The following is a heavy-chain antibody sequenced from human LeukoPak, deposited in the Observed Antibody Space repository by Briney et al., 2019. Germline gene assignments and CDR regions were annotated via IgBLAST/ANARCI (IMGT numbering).Heavy chain of an antibody. CDR1: GFTFSSYS. J-gene: IGHJ4*02. D-gene: IGHD3-22*01. V-gene: IGHV3-48*04. CDR3: ASGVEYDGGGGADY. CDR2: ISRSGSTI. Sequence: GGSLRLSCAASGFTFSSYSMNWVRQAPGKGLEWVAYISRSGSTIYYADSVKGRFTISRENAKGPLSLQMNSLRAEDTAVYYCASGVEYDGGGGADYWGQGTRVTVSS.